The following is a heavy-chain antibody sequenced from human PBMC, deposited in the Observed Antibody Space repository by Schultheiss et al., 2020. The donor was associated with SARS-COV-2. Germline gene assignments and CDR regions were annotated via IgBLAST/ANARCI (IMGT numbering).Heavy chain of an antibody. V-gene: IGHV3-7*01. CDR1: GFTFSSYS. Sequence: GGSLRLSCAASGFTFSSYSMNWVRQAPGKGLEWVANIKQDGSEKYYVDSVKGRFTISRDNSKKTLYLQMNSLRAEDTAVYYCARGEEGGVPYSSGFFAYFDYWGQGTLVTVSS. J-gene: IGHJ4*02. CDR3: ARGEEGGVPYSSGFFAYFDY. D-gene: IGHD3-22*01. CDR2: IKQDGSEK.